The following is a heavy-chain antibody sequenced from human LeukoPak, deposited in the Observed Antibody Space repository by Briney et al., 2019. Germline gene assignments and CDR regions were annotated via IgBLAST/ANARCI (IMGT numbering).Heavy chain of an antibody. CDR1: GFTVSTYY. V-gene: IGHV3-53*01. D-gene: IGHD5-18*01. J-gene: IGHJ4*02. CDR3: ARDSGYIHDY. Sequence: GGSLRLSCAASGFTVSTYYMSWVRQAPGKGLEWVSVIYSDGTTYYSDSVKGRFTISRDNSKNTLYLQMNSLRAEDTAVYYCARDSGYIHDYWGQGTLVTVSS. CDR2: IYSDGTT.